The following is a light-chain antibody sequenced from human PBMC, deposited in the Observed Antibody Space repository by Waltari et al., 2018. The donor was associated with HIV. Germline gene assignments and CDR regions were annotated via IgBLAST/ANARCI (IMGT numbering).Light chain of an antibody. V-gene: IGLV3-25*03. J-gene: IGLJ2*01. CDR3: QSADSSGTYPVV. Sequence: SYELTQPPSVSVSPGQTARITCSGDALPKQYACWYQQKPGKAPVLVIYKDSERPSGIPERFSGSSSGTTVTLTISGVQAEDEADYYCQSADSSGTYPVVFGGGTKLTVL. CDR1: ALPKQY. CDR2: KDS.